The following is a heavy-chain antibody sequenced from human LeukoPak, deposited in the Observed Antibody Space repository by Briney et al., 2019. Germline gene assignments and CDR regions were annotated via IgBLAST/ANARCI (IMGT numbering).Heavy chain of an antibody. J-gene: IGHJ4*02. CDR2: IRYDGSNK. D-gene: IGHD6-19*01. Sequence: PGGSLRLSCAASGFTFSSYGMHWVRQAPGKGLEWVAFIRYDGSNKYYADSVKGRFTISRDNSKNTLYLQMNSLRAEDTAVYYCAKRISSGWSYYFDYWGQGTLVTVSS. V-gene: IGHV3-30*02. CDR3: AKRISSGWSYYFDY. CDR1: GFTFSSYG.